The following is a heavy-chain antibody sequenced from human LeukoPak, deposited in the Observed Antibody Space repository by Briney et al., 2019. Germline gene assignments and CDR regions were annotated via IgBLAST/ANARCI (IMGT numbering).Heavy chain of an antibody. Sequence: PGRSLRLSCAASGFTFSSYGLHWVRQAPGKGLEWVAVIWYDGSNKYYADSVKGRFTISRDNSKNTLYLQMNSLRAEDTAVYYCARPAYSGSYLAHFDYWGQGTLVTVSS. CDR2: IWYDGSNK. CDR3: ARPAYSGSYLAHFDY. CDR1: GFTFSSYG. D-gene: IGHD1-26*01. V-gene: IGHV3-33*01. J-gene: IGHJ4*02.